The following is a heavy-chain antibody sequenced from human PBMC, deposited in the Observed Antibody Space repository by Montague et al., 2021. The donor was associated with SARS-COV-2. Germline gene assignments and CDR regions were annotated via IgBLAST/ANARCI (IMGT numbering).Heavy chain of an antibody. Sequence: SETLSLTCAVYGGSFSDYYWTWIRQPPGKGLEWLGEVNHSGRINYNPSLKSRITISVDTSKNQFSLRLSSVTAADTAVYYCARGRVDTTMIVVVFTGAAHYFDSWGQGTLVSVSS. V-gene: IGHV4-34*01. CDR2: VNHSGRI. J-gene: IGHJ4*02. CDR3: ARGRVDTTMIVVVFTGAAHYFDS. D-gene: IGHD3-22*01. CDR1: GGSFSDYY.